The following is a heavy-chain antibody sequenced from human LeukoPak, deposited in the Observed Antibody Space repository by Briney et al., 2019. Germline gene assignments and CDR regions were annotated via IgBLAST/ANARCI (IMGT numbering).Heavy chain of an antibody. CDR2: IYPGDSDT. J-gene: IGHJ4*02. CDR1: GYSFSNYW. Sequence: HGESLKISCQGSGYSFSNYWIGWVRQMPGKGLEWMGIIYPGDSDTRYSPSFQGQVTISADKSISTAYLQWSSLKASDTAMYYCATRTPNFDYWGQGTLVTVSS. V-gene: IGHV5-51*01. CDR3: ATRTPNFDY. D-gene: IGHD1-1*01.